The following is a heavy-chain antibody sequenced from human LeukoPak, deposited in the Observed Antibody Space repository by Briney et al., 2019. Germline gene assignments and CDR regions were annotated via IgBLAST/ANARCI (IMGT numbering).Heavy chain of an antibody. V-gene: IGHV3-21*01. D-gene: IGHD4-11*01. Sequence: GRCLRLSCAASGFTFRTYSMNWVRQAPGKGLEWVSSISSGGGYIYYADSVKGRFTISRDNAKNSLYLQMNSLRAEDTAVYYCASEMPSAPTAFDYWGQGTLVTVSS. CDR1: GFTFRTYS. CDR2: ISSGGGYI. J-gene: IGHJ4*02. CDR3: ASEMPSAPTAFDY.